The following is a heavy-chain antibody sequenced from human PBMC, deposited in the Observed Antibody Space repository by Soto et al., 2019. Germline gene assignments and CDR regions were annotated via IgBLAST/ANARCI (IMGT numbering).Heavy chain of an antibody. CDR1: GFGFSGYE. D-gene: IGHD3-9*01. CDR2: ISNYGNTI. J-gene: IGHJ4*02. Sequence: PGGSLRLSCAASGFGFSGYEMNWVRQAPGRGLEWISYISNYGNTINYAGSVRGRFTIFRDNAKSSLFLQMNSLRAEDTAVYYCARVPLTGYYYFDSWGQGTLVTVSS. CDR3: ARVPLTGYYYFDS. V-gene: IGHV3-48*03.